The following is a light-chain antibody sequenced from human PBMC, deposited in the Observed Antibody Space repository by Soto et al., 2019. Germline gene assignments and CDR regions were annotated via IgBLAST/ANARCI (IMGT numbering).Light chain of an antibody. CDR2: AAS. J-gene: IGKJ4*01. CDR3: QQANLFPLT. CDR1: QGISSW. Sequence: DIQMTQSPSSVSASVGDRVTITCRASQGISSWLAWYQQRPGEAPKVLIFAASSLQSGVPSRFSGSGTETDFTLTITSLQPEDSGTYHCQQANLFPLTFGGGTKVEIK. V-gene: IGKV1-12*01.